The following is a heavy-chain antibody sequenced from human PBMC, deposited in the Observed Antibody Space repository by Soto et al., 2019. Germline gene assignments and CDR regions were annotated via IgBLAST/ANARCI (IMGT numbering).Heavy chain of an antibody. Sequence: SETLSLTCTVSGASIRSRGSYWGWIRQSPGKGLEWIGSISHSGSTFYNSPLKSRVTISADTSNNHCSLKMTSVTPADTAIFYCVRHLSGGDAFDMWGQGTMVT. CDR1: GASIRSRGSY. V-gene: IGHV4-39*01. D-gene: IGHD7-27*01. J-gene: IGHJ3*02. CDR3: VRHLSGGDAFDM. CDR2: ISHSGST.